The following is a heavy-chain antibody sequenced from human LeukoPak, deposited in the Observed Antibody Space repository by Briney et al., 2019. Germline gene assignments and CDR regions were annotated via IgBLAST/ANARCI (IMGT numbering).Heavy chain of an antibody. CDR2: IYYSGST. CDR1: GGSISSYY. J-gene: IGHJ6*02. CDR3: ARDLEYEGAYYYGMDV. Sequence: PSETLSLTCTVSGGSISSYYWSWIRQPPGKGLEWIGYIYYSGSTNYNPSLKSRVTISVDTSKNQFSLKLSSVTAADTAVYYCARDLEYEGAYYYGMDVWGQGTTVTVSS. D-gene: IGHD1-26*01. V-gene: IGHV4-59*01.